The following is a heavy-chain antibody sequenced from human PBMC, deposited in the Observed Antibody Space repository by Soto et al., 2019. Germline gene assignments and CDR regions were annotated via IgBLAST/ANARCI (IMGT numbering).Heavy chain of an antibody. Sequence: SETLSLTCTVSNGSISTYYWSWIRQPPGRSLEWIGHIYYTGSPTYNPSLKSRVTISENTSKKTVSLKLISATAGDTAVYYCARSRSTRQPFDYWGRGTLVTVSS. V-gene: IGHV4-59*01. CDR2: IYYTGSP. CDR3: ARSRSTRQPFDY. D-gene: IGHD5-12*01. J-gene: IGHJ4*02. CDR1: NGSISTYY.